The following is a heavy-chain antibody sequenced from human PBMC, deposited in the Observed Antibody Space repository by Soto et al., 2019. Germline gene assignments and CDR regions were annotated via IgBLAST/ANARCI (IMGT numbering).Heavy chain of an antibody. Sequence: GGSLRLSCAASGFTFSSYGMHWVRQAPGKGLEWVAVISYDGSNKYYADSVKGRFTISRDNSKNTLYLQMNSLRAEDTAVYYCAKEKGYCTNGVCYIVPYFDYWGQGTLVTVSS. CDR1: GFTFSSYG. V-gene: IGHV3-30*18. D-gene: IGHD2-8*01. J-gene: IGHJ4*02. CDR3: AKEKGYCTNGVCYIVPYFDY. CDR2: ISYDGSNK.